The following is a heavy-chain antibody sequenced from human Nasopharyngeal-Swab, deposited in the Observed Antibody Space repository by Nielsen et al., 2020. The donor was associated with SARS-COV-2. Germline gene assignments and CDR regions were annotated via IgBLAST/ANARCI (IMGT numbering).Heavy chain of an antibody. Sequence: WVRQAPGQGLEWMGWINTNTGNPTYAQGFTGRFVFSLDTSVNTAYLQISSLKVEDTAVYYCARGRVGAVAGTETDYWGQGTLVTVSS. J-gene: IGHJ4*02. CDR2: INTNTGNP. V-gene: IGHV7-4-1*02. D-gene: IGHD6-19*01. CDR3: ARGRVGAVAGTETDY.